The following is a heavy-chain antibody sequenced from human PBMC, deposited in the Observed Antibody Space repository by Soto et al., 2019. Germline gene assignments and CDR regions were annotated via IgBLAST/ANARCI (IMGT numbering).Heavy chain of an antibody. J-gene: IGHJ4*02. V-gene: IGHV4-34*01. D-gene: IGHD3-9*01. CDR1: GGSFSPNY. CDR2: INHSGST. Sequence: SETLSLTCNVSGGSFSPNYWSWIRQPPGKGLEWVGYINHSGSTNYNPSLKSRVTISVDTSKNQFSLKLSSVTAADTAVYYCARRRPVLRYFDPPGYFDYWGQGTLVTVSS. CDR3: ARRRPVLRYFDPPGYFDY.